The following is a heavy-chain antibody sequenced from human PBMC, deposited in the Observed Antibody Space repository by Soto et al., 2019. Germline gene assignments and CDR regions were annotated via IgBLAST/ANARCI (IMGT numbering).Heavy chain of an antibody. CDR1: GYTFTSYG. D-gene: IGHD3-3*01. Sequence: ASVKVSCKASGYTFTSYGISWVRQAPGQGLEWMGWISAYNGNTNYAQKLQGRVTMTTDTSTSTAYMELRSLRSDDTAVYYCARVLRFLEWLLSDYYDYGMDVWGQGTTVTVSS. CDR3: ARVLRFLEWLLSDYYDYGMDV. V-gene: IGHV1-18*01. J-gene: IGHJ6*02. CDR2: ISAYNGNT.